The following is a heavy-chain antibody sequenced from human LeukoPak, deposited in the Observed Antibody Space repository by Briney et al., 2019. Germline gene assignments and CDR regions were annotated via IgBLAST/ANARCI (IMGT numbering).Heavy chain of an antibody. J-gene: IGHJ4*02. Sequence: PGRSLRLSCAASGFTFSSYGMHWVRQAPGKGLEWVAVIWYDGSNKYYADSVKGRFTISRDNSKNTLYLQMNSLRAEDTAAYYCARMEYSSGWGIDYWGQGTLVTVSS. V-gene: IGHV3-33*01. CDR3: ARMEYSSGWGIDY. CDR2: IWYDGSNK. D-gene: IGHD6-19*01. CDR1: GFTFSSYG.